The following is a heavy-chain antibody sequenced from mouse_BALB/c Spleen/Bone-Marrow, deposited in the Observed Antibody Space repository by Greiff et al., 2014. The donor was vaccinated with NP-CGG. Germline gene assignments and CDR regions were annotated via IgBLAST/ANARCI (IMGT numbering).Heavy chain of an antibody. J-gene: IGHJ2*01. Sequence: EVLLEESGGGLVKPCGSRKLSCAVSGFTFTSFYIYWLRRAFAEDPVWSVYFRSGSSTAYYDHKVMGRFTISRDNPKNTLFLQMTNLRSEDTAMYYCARSGSSSGYFDYWGQGTTLTVSS. V-gene: IGHV5-17*02. CDR1: GFTFTSFY. CDR3: ARSGSSSGYFDY. CDR2: FRSGSSTA. D-gene: IGHD1-1*01.